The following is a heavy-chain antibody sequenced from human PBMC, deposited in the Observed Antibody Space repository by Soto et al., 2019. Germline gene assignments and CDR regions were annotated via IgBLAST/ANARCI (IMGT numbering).Heavy chain of an antibody. V-gene: IGHV3-23*01. Sequence: EVQLLESGGGLVQPGGSLRLSCAASGFTFSTYAMSWVRQAPGKGLQWVSSVSGDGGSTYYADSVKGRFTISRGNSRKTMSLQMNSLRPEATDVYFCARDPFNDISTGQYVSGMDVWGQGTTVTVSS. J-gene: IGHJ6*02. D-gene: IGHD3-9*01. CDR1: GFTFSTYA. CDR2: VSGDGGST. CDR3: ARDPFNDISTGQYVSGMDV.